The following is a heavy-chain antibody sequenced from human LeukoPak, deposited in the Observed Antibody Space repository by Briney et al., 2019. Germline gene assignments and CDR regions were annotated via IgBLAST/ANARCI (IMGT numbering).Heavy chain of an antibody. Sequence: SETLSLACSVSGDSITGYYWGWIRQPPGKGLEWIGSIYHSGSTYYNPSLKSRVTISVDTSKNQFSLKLSSVTAADTAVYYCAREAYKRLYYYDSSGSYFDYWGQGTLVTVSS. D-gene: IGHD3-22*01. CDR2: IYHSGST. V-gene: IGHV4-38-2*02. CDR3: AREAYKRLYYYDSSGSYFDY. CDR1: GDSITGYY. J-gene: IGHJ4*02.